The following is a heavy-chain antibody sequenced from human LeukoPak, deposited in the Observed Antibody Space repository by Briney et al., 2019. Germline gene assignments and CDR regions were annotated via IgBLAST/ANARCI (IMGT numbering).Heavy chain of an antibody. Sequence: GGSLRLSCAASGFTFSSYWMSWVRQAPGKGLEWVANIKQDGSEKYYVDSVKGRFTISRDNAKNSLYLQMNSLRAEDTAVYCCARSSQLLWFGEYGTLGYWGQGTLVTVSS. CDR2: IKQDGSEK. V-gene: IGHV3-7*01. D-gene: IGHD3-10*01. CDR1: GFTFSSYW. J-gene: IGHJ4*02. CDR3: ARSSQLLWFGEYGTLGY.